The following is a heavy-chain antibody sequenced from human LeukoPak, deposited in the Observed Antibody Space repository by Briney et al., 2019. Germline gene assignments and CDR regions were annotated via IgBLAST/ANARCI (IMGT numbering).Heavy chain of an antibody. D-gene: IGHD2-15*01. CDR1: VFTIISSA. CDR2: ISRRVDST. CDR3: AKGRGFCSGGSCYYYYYIDV. Sequence: GPFLRTSCATTVFTIISSAISLVHHRPGKRPHWVSCISRRVDSTYYADSVRGRFTISRDNSKNTLFLQMNSLRAEDTALYYCAKGRGFCSGGSCYYYYYIDVWGKGTTVTVSS. V-gene: IGHV3-23*01. J-gene: IGHJ6*03.